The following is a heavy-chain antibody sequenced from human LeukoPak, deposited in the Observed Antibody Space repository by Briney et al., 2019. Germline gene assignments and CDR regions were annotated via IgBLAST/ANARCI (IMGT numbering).Heavy chain of an antibody. Sequence: GGSLRLSCAASGFTFSIYSIDWVRQAPGKGLEWVSFISSTSSTIYYADSVKGRFTISRDNSKNTVSLQMNSLRAEDTAVYYCAKWLDGTDWYFDLWGRGTLVAVTS. J-gene: IGHJ2*01. D-gene: IGHD5-24*01. CDR3: AKWLDGTDWYFDL. CDR2: ISSTSSTI. CDR1: GFTFSIYS. V-gene: IGHV3-48*01.